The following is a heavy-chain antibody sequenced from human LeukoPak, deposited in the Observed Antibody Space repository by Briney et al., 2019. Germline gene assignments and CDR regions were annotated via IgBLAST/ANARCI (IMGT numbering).Heavy chain of an antibody. CDR1: GFTFSSYA. CDR2: ISTNGGST. V-gene: IGHV3-64*01. CDR3: AGGSSWYRGIDY. J-gene: IGHJ4*02. Sequence: GGSLRLSCAASGFTFSSYAMYWVRQAPGKGLEYVSAISTNGGSTYYANSVMDRFTISRDNSKNTLYLQMGSLRAEDMGVYYCAGGSSWYRGIDYWGQGTLVTVSS. D-gene: IGHD6-13*01.